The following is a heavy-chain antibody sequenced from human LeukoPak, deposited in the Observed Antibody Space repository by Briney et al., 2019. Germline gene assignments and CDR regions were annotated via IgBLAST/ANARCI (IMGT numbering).Heavy chain of an antibody. J-gene: IGHJ3*02. CDR2: IYSNGST. CDR1: GASINSGSNY. Sequence: PSETLSLTCRVSGASINSGSNYWGWIRQPPGKTLEWIGSIYSNGSTYYNPSLKSRVIIMIDTPKNHFSLTLSSVTAADTAVYYCARSDGYGLVGIWGQGTMVTVSS. CDR3: ARSDGYGLVGI. D-gene: IGHD5-18*01. V-gene: IGHV4-39*07.